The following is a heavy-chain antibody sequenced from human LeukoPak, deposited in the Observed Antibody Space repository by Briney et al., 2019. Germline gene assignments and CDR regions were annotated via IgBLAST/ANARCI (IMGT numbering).Heavy chain of an antibody. V-gene: IGHV1-69*04. D-gene: IGHD3-22*01. Sequence: SVKVSCKASGGTFSSYAISWVRQAPGQGLEWMGRIIPILGIANYAQKFQGRVTITADKSTSTAYMELSSLRSEDTAVYYCARSDYYDSSGYDECFQHWGQGTLVTVSS. CDR1: GGTFSSYA. CDR2: IIPILGIA. J-gene: IGHJ1*01. CDR3: ARSDYYDSSGYDECFQH.